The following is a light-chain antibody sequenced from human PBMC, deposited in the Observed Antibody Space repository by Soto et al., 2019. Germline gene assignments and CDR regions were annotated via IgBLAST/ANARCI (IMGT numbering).Light chain of an antibody. Sequence: QSALTQPRSVSGSPGQSVTISCAGTSSDVGGYNYVSWYQQHPGKAPKLMIYGVYERPSGVPDRFSGSKSGNTASLSISGLQAEDEADYYCCSYGGSFYVFGTGTKLTVL. J-gene: IGLJ1*01. CDR2: GVY. CDR1: SSDVGGYNY. V-gene: IGLV2-11*01. CDR3: CSYGGSFYV.